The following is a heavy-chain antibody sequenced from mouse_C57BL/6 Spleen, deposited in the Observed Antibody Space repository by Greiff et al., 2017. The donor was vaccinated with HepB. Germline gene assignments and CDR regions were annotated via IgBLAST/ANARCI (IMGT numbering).Heavy chain of an antibody. CDR2: ISSGSSTI. J-gene: IGHJ1*03. Sequence: EVKLMESGGGLVKPGGSLKLSCAASGFTFSDYGMHWVRQAPEQGLEWVAYISSGSSTIYYADKVKGRFTISRDNAKNTLFLQRTSLRSEDTAMYYCARQKYKGYFDVWGTGTTVTVSS. CDR3: ARQKYKGYFDV. V-gene: IGHV5-17*01. CDR1: GFTFSDYG. D-gene: IGHD5-1*01.